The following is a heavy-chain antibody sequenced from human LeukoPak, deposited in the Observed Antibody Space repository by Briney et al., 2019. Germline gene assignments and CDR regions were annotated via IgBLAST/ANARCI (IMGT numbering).Heavy chain of an antibody. CDR1: GGTFSSYA. D-gene: IGHD2-2*01. J-gene: IGHJ5*02. V-gene: IGHV1-69*05. Sequence: SVKVSCKASGGTFSSYAISWVRQAPGQGLEWMGGIIPIFGTANYAQKFQGRVTITTDESTSTAYMELSSLRSEDTAVYYCARDRMGLYHQHWFDPWGQGTLVTVSS. CDR3: ARDRMGLYHQHWFDP. CDR2: IIPIFGTA.